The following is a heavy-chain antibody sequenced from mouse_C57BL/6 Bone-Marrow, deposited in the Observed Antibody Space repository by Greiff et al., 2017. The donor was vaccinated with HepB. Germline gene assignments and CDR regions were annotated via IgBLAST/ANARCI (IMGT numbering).Heavy chain of an antibody. CDR1: GFTFSSYA. CDR2: ISSGGDYI. J-gene: IGHJ3*01. CDR3: TRDHDYGNPFAY. V-gene: IGHV5-9-1*02. Sequence: EVKLQESGEGLVKPGGSLKLSCAASGFTFSSYAMSWVRQTPEKRLEWVAYISSGGDYIYYADTVKGRFTISSDNARNTLYLQMSSLKSEDTAMYYCTRDHDYGNPFAYWGQGTLVTVSA. D-gene: IGHD2-1*01.